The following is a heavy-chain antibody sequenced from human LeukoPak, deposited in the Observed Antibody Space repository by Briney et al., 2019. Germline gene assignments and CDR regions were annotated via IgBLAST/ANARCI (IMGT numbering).Heavy chain of an antibody. CDR3: ARQDYYGSGSYGYFDY. Sequence: ASVKVSCKASGYTFTGYYMHWVRQAPGQGLEWMGWINPNSGGTNYAQKFQGRVTMTRDTSISTAYMELSRLRSDDTAVYYCARQDYYGSGSYGYFDYWGQGTLVTVSS. V-gene: IGHV1-2*02. CDR2: INPNSGGT. D-gene: IGHD3-10*01. J-gene: IGHJ4*02. CDR1: GYTFTGYY.